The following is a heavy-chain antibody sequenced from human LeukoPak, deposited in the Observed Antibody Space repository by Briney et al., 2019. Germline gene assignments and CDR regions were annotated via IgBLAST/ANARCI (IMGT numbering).Heavy chain of an antibody. CDR3: ARRVSCSGGSCYYYFDY. CDR2: IYYSGST. Sequence: PSETLSLTCTVSGGSISSYYWGWIRQPPGKGLEWIGSIYYSGSTYYNPSLKSRVTISVDTSKNQFSLKLSSVTAADTAVYYCARRVSCSGGSCYYYFDYWGQGTLVTVSS. CDR1: GGSISSYY. J-gene: IGHJ4*02. D-gene: IGHD2-15*01. V-gene: IGHV4-39*01.